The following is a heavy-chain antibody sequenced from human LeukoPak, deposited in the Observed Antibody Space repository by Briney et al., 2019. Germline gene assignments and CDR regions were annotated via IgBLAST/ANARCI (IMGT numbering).Heavy chain of an antibody. CDR1: GFTFSSYA. CDR3: ARDKGEYYYDRKSGWFDP. V-gene: IGHV3-48*02. Sequence: GGSLRLSCAASGFTFSSYAMSWVRQAPGKGLEWVSYISSSSSTIYYADSVKGRFTISRDNAKNSLYLQMNSLRDEDTAVYYCARDKGEYYYDRKSGWFDPWGQGTLVTVSS. D-gene: IGHD3-22*01. J-gene: IGHJ5*02. CDR2: ISSSSSTI.